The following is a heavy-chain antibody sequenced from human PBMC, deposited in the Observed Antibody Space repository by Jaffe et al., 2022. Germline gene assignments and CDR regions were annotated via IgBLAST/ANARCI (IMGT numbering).Heavy chain of an antibody. Sequence: EVQLVESGGGLVKPGGSLRLSCAASGFTFSSYSMNWVRQAPGKGLEWVSSISSSSSYIYYADSVKGRFTISRDNAKNSLYLQMNSLRAEDTAVYYCARVYLRVGIAVAGYDYWGQGTLVTVSS. J-gene: IGHJ4*02. CDR1: GFTFSSYS. CDR3: ARVYLRVGIAVAGYDY. D-gene: IGHD6-19*01. V-gene: IGHV3-21*01. CDR2: ISSSSSYI.